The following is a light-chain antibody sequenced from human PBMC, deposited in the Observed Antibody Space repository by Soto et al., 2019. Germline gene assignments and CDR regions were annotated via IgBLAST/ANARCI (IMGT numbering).Light chain of an antibody. CDR1: QTISSW. V-gene: IGKV1-5*03. J-gene: IGKJ1*01. Sequence: DIQMTQSPSTLSGSVGDRVTITCRASQTISSWLAWYQQKPGKAPKLLIYKASTLKSGVPSRFSGSGSGTEFTLTISSLQPDEFATYYCQHYISYSEAFGQGTKVELK. CDR3: QHYISYSEA. CDR2: KAS.